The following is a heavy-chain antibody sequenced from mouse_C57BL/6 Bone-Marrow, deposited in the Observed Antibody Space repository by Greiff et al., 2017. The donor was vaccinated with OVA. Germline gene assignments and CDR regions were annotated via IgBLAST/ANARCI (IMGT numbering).Heavy chain of an antibody. J-gene: IGHJ4*01. CDR1: GFTFSDYG. CDR3: ARQNYGSSLCYAMDY. V-gene: IGHV5-15*01. D-gene: IGHD1-1*01. Sequence: EVKVVESGGGLVQPGGSLKLSCAASGFTFSDYGMAWVRQAPRKGPEWVAFISNLAYSIYYADTVTGRFPISTENAKNTLYLEMSSLRSEDTAMYYCARQNYGSSLCYAMDYWGQGTSVTVSS. CDR2: ISNLAYSI.